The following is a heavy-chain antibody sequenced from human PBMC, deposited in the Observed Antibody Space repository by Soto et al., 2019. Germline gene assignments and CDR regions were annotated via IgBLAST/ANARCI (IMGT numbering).Heavy chain of an antibody. V-gene: IGHV4-61*08. CDR2: IYYSGST. CDR3: ARPRLQYNSGWQNWFDL. J-gene: IGHJ5*02. D-gene: IGHD6-19*01. Sequence: SETLSLTCTVSGGSVSSGDHYWSWIRQPPGKGLEWIGYIYYSGSTNYNPSLKSRVTMSVDTSKNQFSLKLSSVTAADTAVYFCARPRLQYNSGWQNWFDLWGQGTLVTVSS. CDR1: GGSVSSGDHY.